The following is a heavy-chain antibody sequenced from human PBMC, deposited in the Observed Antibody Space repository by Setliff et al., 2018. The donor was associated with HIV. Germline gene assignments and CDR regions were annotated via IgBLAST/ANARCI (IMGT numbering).Heavy chain of an antibody. J-gene: IGHJ6*03. Sequence: SETLSLTCTVYGASISNSNSYWGWIRQPPGKRLEWLGSIYQSGSTSYNPSLSSRLTISVDTSKNQVSLRLSSVTAADTGVYCARHRDPPGSRWIYYYYYMDLWGEGTTVTVSS. CDR2: IYQSGST. CDR1: GASISNSNSY. CDR3: ARHRDPPGSRWIYYYYYMDL. D-gene: IGHD6-13*01. V-gene: IGHV4-39*01.